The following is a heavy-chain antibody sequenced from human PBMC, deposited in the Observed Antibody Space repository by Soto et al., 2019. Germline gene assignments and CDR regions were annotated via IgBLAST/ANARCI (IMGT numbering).Heavy chain of an antibody. CDR1: GGTFSSYA. V-gene: IGHV1-69*01. D-gene: IGHD2-15*01. J-gene: IGHJ6*02. CDR3: ARGLSKGYCSGGSCYPYYYYGMDV. Sequence: QVQLVQSGAEVKKPGSSVKVSCKASGGTFSSYAISWVRQAPGQGLEWMGGIIPIFGTANYAQKFQGRVTITADESTSTAYMELSSLRSEDTAVYYCARGLSKGYCSGGSCYPYYYYGMDVWGQGTTVTDS. CDR2: IIPIFGTA.